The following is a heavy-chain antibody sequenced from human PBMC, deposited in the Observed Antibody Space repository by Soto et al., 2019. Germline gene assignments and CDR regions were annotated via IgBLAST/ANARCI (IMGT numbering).Heavy chain of an antibody. V-gene: IGHV4-59*01. CDR2: VYYGGTT. CDR1: GGSISSSSWT. D-gene: IGHD5-12*01. CDR3: ARADLILDGYNPITY. Sequence: SETLSLTCTVSGGSISSSSWTWSWIRQPPGKGLEWIGYVYYGGTTNYSPSLKSRVTISVAASKNQLSLKLRSMTAADTAVYYCARADLILDGYNPITYWGQGVLVTVSS. J-gene: IGHJ4*02.